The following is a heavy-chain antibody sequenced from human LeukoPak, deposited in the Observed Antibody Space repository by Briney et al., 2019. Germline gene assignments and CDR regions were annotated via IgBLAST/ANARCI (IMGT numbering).Heavy chain of an antibody. V-gene: IGHV3-7*01. D-gene: IGHD1-7*01. CDR3: ARDDDWNYEDY. CDR1: GFTFSNYW. Sequence: QTGGSLRLSCAASGFTFSNYWMSWVRQAPGKGLQWVANIKQDGSEKYYVDSVKGRFTISRDNAKKSLYLQMYSLRAEDTAVYYCARDDDWNYEDYWGQGTLVTVSS. CDR2: IKQDGSEK. J-gene: IGHJ4*02.